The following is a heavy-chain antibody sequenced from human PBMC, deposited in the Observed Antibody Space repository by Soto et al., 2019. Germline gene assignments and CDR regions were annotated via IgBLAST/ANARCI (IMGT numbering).Heavy chain of an antibody. CDR1: GFTFGSYA. D-gene: IGHD3-3*01. V-gene: IGHV3-23*01. J-gene: IGHJ6*02. Sequence: GGSLRLSCAGSGFTFGSYAMTWVRQAPGKGLEWVSTTRSNGEYTYYSNSVKGRFTVSRDNSKNTLYLQMNSLRAEDTAVYYCAKDYYDFWSGYYMTGNVWGQGTTVTVSS. CDR3: AKDYYDFWSGYYMTGNV. CDR2: TRSNGEYT.